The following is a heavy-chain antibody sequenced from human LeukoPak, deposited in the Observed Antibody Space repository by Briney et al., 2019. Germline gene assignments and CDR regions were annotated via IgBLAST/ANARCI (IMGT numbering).Heavy chain of an antibody. V-gene: IGHV4-39*07. Sequence: SETLSLTCTVSGGSISSSSYYWGWIRQPPGKGLEWIGSIYISGSTKYNPSLKSRVTISVDTSKNQFSLKLSSVTAADTAVYYCARDLVDTVMSHLVLFDYWGQGTLVTVSS. D-gene: IGHD5-18*01. J-gene: IGHJ4*02. CDR2: IYISGST. CDR3: ARDLVDTVMSHLVLFDY. CDR1: GGSISSSSYY.